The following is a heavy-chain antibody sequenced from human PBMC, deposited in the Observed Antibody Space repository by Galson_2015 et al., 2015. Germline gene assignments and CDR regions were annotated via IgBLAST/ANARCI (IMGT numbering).Heavy chain of an antibody. V-gene: IGHV6-1*01. Sequence: CAISGDSVSSNSAAWNWIRQSSSRGLEWLGRTYYRSKWYSEYAVSVKSRITINPDTSKNQFSLQLNSVTPEDTAVYYCARARGYFDYWGQGTLVTVSS. CDR3: ARARGYFDY. CDR2: TYYRSKWYS. J-gene: IGHJ4*02. CDR1: GDSVSSNSAA. D-gene: IGHD3-10*01.